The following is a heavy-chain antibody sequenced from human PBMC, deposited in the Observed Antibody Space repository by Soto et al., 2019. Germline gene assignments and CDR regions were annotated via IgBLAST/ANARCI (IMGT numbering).Heavy chain of an antibody. Sequence: SQTLSLTCAISGDSVSSNSAAWNWIRQSPSKGLEWLGRTYYRSKWYNDYAVSVKSRITINPDTSKNQFSLQLNSVTPEDTAVYYCAREGIAAAGTNYYYGMDVWGQGTTVTVSS. CDR1: GDSVSSNSAA. J-gene: IGHJ6*02. D-gene: IGHD6-13*01. CDR3: AREGIAAAGTNYYYGMDV. V-gene: IGHV6-1*01. CDR2: TYYRSKWYN.